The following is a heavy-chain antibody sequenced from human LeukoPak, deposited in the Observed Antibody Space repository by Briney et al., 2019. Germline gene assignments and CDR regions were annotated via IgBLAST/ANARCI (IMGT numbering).Heavy chain of an antibody. Sequence: GESLKISCKGSGYSFTSYWIGWVCQMPGKGLEWMGIIYPGDSDTRYSPSFQGQVTISADKSISTAYLQWSSLKASDTAMYYCARRYYYDSSGPYYFDYWGQGTLVTVSS. CDR2: IYPGDSDT. CDR3: ARRYYYDSSGPYYFDY. CDR1: GYSFTSYW. D-gene: IGHD3-22*01. J-gene: IGHJ4*02. V-gene: IGHV5-51*01.